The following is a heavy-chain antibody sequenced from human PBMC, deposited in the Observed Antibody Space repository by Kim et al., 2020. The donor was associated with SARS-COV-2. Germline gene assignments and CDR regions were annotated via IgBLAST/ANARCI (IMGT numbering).Heavy chain of an antibody. CDR1: GFTFSSYG. CDR2: IWYDGSNK. CDR3: ARGMYYDYVWGSYRPRPYSGMDV. J-gene: IGHJ6*02. Sequence: GGSLRLSCAASGFTFSSYGMHWVRQAPGKGLEWVAVIWYDGSNKYYADSVKGRFTISRDNSKNTLYLQMNSLRAEDTAVYYCARGMYYDYVWGSYRPRPYSGMDVWGQGTTVTVSS. V-gene: IGHV3-33*01. D-gene: IGHD3-16*02.